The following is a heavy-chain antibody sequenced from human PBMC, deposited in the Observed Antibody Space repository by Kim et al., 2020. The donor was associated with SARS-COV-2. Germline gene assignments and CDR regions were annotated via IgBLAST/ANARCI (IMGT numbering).Heavy chain of an antibody. Sequence: KYSQKFQGRVTITRDTSASTAYMELSSLRSEDTAVYYCAREAVMVSFAFDIWGQGTMVTVSS. CDR3: AREAVMVSFAFDI. V-gene: IGHV1-3*01. J-gene: IGHJ3*02. D-gene: IGHD5-18*01.